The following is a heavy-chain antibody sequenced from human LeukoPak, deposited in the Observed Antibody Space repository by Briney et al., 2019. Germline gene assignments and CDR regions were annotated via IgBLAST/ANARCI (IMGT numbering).Heavy chain of an antibody. CDR1: GFTFSSYS. Sequence: PGGSLRLSCAASGFTFSSYSMSWVRQAPGKGLEWVSAISGSGGSTYYADSGKGRFTIARDNSKNTLYLQTNSLRAEDTAVYHCAKGRGHVLRYFDWLLDYWGQGTLVTVSS. D-gene: IGHD3-9*01. CDR3: AKGRGHVLRYFDWLLDY. V-gene: IGHV3-23*01. CDR2: ISGSGGST. J-gene: IGHJ4*02.